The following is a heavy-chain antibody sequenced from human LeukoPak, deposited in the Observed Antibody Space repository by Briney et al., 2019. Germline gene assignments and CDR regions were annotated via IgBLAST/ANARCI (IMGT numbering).Heavy chain of an antibody. Sequence: PSETLSLTCAVYGGSFSGYYWSWIRQPPGKGLEWIGEINHSGSTNYNPSLKSRVTISVDTSKNQFSLKPSSVTAADTAVYYCAAYSSGWYNWFDPWGQGTLVTVSS. CDR3: AAYSSGWYNWFDP. V-gene: IGHV4-34*01. D-gene: IGHD6-19*01. CDR1: GGSFSGYY. J-gene: IGHJ5*02. CDR2: INHSGST.